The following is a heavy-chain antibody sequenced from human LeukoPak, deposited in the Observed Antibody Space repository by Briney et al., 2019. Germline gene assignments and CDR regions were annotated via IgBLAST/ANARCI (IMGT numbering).Heavy chain of an antibody. D-gene: IGHD2-21*02. Sequence: QPGGSLRPSGAASGFPFSRHAMSWVRQPPGKGLEWVSAISNGNTYYADSVRGRFTISRDDSKNTVYLQMNGLRDEDTALYYCVREAGYCASVCLKSNWFDPWGQGTLVTVSS. CDR2: ISNGNT. CDR3: VREAGYCASVCLKSNWFDP. J-gene: IGHJ5*02. V-gene: IGHV3-23*01. CDR1: GFPFSRHA.